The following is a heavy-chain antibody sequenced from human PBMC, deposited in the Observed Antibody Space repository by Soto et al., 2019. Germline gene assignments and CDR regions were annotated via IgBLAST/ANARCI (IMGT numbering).Heavy chain of an antibody. CDR1: GGTFSSYT. V-gene: IGHV1-69*02. J-gene: IGHJ5*02. D-gene: IGHD2-8*01. CDR2: IIPILGIA. CDR3: ARFAPYCTNGVCRNWFDP. Sequence: QVQLVQSGAEVKKPGSSVKVSCKASGGTFSSYTISWVRQAPGQGLEWMGRIIPILGIANYAQKFQGRVTITADKSTSTAYMELSSLRYEDTAVYYCARFAPYCTNGVCRNWFDPWGQGTLVTVSS.